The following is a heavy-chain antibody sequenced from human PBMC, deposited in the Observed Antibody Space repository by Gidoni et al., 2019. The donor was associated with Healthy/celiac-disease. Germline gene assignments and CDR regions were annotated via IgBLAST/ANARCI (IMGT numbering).Heavy chain of an antibody. CDR2: ISWNSGRI. J-gene: IGHJ4*02. CDR1: GFTFADYA. V-gene: IGHV3-9*01. CDR3: AKVFGADILTGYYTY. D-gene: IGHD3-9*01. Sequence: VQLVESGGGLVQPGRSLRLSCAASGFTFADYAMHWVRQAPGKGLEWVSGISWNSGRIGYADSVKGRFTISRDNAKNSLYMQMNSLRAEDTALYYCAKVFGADILTGYYTYWGQGTLVTVSS.